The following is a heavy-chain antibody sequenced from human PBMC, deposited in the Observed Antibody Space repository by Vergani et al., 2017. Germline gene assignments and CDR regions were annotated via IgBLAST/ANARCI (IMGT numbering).Heavy chain of an antibody. CDR3: PKAGKELVRRDWFDP. Sequence: QVHLVQSGAEVNKPGASVKVSCKASGYTFTSYGISWVRQAPGQGLEWMGWISAYNGNTNYAQKLKGGVTMTTDTSTSTAYMEQRSLRTDDTAVYYCPKAGKELVRRDWFDPWGQGTLVTVSS. CDR2: ISAYNGNT. D-gene: IGHD6-13*01. V-gene: IGHV1-18*01. J-gene: IGHJ5*02. CDR1: GYTFTSYG.